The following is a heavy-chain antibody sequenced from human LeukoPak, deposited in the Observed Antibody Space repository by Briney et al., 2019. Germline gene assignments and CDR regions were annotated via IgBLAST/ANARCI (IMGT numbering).Heavy chain of an antibody. V-gene: IGHV4-59*01. CDR1: GGSFSDYY. CDR2: IYYSGST. CDR3: ARDPYSGSYPDY. J-gene: IGHJ4*02. Sequence: PSETLSLTCAVYGGSFSDYYWSWIRQPPGKGLEWIGYIYYSGSTNYNPSLKSRVTISVDTSKNQFSLKLSSVTAADTAVYYCARDPYSGSYPDYWGQGTLVTVSS. D-gene: IGHD1-26*01.